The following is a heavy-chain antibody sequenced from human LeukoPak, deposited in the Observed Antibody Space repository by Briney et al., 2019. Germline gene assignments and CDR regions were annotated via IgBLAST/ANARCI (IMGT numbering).Heavy chain of an antibody. Sequence: ASVKVSCKASGYTFTSYDINWVRQATGQGLEWMGWMNPNSGNTGYAQKFQGRVTMTRNTSISTAYMELSSLRSEDTAVYYCAKANTALETHFDYWGQGTLVTVSS. CDR2: MNPNSGNT. D-gene: IGHD5-18*01. J-gene: IGHJ4*02. CDR3: AKANTALETHFDY. V-gene: IGHV1-8*01. CDR1: GYTFTSYD.